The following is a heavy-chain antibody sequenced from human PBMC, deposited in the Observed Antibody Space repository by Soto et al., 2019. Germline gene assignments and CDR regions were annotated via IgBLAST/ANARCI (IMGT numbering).Heavy chain of an antibody. D-gene: IGHD4-17*01. CDR2: IYYIGST. V-gene: IGHV4-31*03. CDR3: ARRDGDYLGVGYFDF. Sequence: SETMSLTCPVAGGSISSGGYYWNWIRQHPGKGLEWIGYIYYIGSTYYNPSLKSRVTISLDTSKNQFSLKLSSVTAADTAMYYCARRDGDYLGVGYFDFWGQGSMVTVSS. J-gene: IGHJ4*02. CDR1: GGSISSGGYY.